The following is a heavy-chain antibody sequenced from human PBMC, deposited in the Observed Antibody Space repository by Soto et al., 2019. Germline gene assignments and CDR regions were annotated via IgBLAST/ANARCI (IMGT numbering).Heavy chain of an antibody. V-gene: IGHV1-69*01. CDR2: IIPIFGTA. CDR1: GGTFSSYA. CDR3: ASCSGYYSCRVPADAFDI. J-gene: IGHJ3*02. Sequence: QVQLVQSGAEVKKPGSSVKVSCKASGGTFSSYAISWVRQAPGQGLEWMGGIIPIFGTANYAQKFQGRVTITADESTSTAYMELSSLRSEDTAVYYCASCSGYYSCRVPADAFDIWGQGTMVTVSS. D-gene: IGHD3-22*01.